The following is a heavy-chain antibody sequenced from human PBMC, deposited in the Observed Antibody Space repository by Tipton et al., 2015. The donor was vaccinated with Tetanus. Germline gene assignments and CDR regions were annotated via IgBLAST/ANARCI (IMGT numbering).Heavy chain of an antibody. CDR3: VDFATS. CDR1: GFSFNNFG. D-gene: IGHD3/OR15-3a*01. Sequence: SLRLSCAGSGFSFNNFGMNWVRQAPGKGLEWVSYISYSSTSKYYADSVKGRFAISRDNAKNSLFLQMNSLRDEDTAVYYCVDFATSWGQGTLVTVSS. CDR2: ISYSSTSK. V-gene: IGHV3-48*02. J-gene: IGHJ5*02.